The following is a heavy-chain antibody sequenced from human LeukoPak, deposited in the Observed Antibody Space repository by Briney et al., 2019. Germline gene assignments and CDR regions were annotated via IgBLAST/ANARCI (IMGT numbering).Heavy chain of an antibody. J-gene: IGHJ4*02. CDR1: GGSISSGSYY. CDR2: IYTSGST. D-gene: IGHD4-11*01. Sequence: SETLSLTCTVSGGSISSGSYYWNWIRQPAGEGLEWIGRIYTSGSTNYNPSLKSRVTISVDTSKNQFSLKLSSVTAADTAVYFCARVPVTRVDYWGQGTLVTVSS. CDR3: ARVPVTRVDY. V-gene: IGHV4-61*02.